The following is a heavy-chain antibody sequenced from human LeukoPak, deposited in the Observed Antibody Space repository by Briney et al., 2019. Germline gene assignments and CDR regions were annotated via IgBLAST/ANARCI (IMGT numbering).Heavy chain of an antibody. CDR2: IRNKANSYTT. V-gene: IGHV3-72*01. Sequence: PGGSLRLSCAASGFIFSDHYMDWVRQAPGKGLEWVGRIRNKANSYTTEYAASVKGRFTISRDDSKNSLYLQMNSLKTEDTAVYYCARDRYYGSGSPFDYWGQGTLDTVSS. CDR3: ARDRYYGSGSPFDY. J-gene: IGHJ4*02. CDR1: GFIFSDHY. D-gene: IGHD3-10*01.